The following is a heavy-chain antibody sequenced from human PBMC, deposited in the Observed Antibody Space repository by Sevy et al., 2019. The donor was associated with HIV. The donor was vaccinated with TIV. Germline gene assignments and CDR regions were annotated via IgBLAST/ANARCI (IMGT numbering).Heavy chain of an antibody. Sequence: GGSLRLSCAASGFTFSDYSMNWVRQAPGKGLEWVSSITSSSTYIYYADSVKGRFTISRDNAKNSLYLQMNSLRAADTAVYYCARGGPRSPDAFHIWGQGTMVTVSS. CDR1: GFTFSDYS. V-gene: IGHV3-21*01. CDR3: ARGGPRSPDAFHI. CDR2: ITSSSTYI. J-gene: IGHJ3*02. D-gene: IGHD2-15*01.